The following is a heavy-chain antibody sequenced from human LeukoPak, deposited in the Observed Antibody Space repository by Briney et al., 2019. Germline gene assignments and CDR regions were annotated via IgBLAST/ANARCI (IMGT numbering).Heavy chain of an antibody. CDR3: SAGGGY. CDR2: ISPTGATF. Sequence: PGGSLRLSCAASGFTFSNNTMNWVRQAPGKGLEWVSYISPTGATFYYADSVKGRFTISRDNAKNSLHLQMNSLRDEDTAVYYCSAGGGYWGQGTLVTVSS. CDR1: GFTFSNNT. V-gene: IGHV3-48*02. D-gene: IGHD2-8*02. J-gene: IGHJ4*02.